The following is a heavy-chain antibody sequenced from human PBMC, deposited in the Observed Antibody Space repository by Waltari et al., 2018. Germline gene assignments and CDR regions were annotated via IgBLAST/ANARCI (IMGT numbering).Heavy chain of an antibody. J-gene: IGHJ4*02. CDR3: TRDCGGDCANFDY. Sequence: EVQLVESGGGLVQPGRSLRLSCTASGFTFGDYAMSWVRQAPGKGLEWVGFIRSKAYGGTTEYAASVKGRFTISRDDSKSIAYLQMNSLKTEDTAVYYCTRDCGGDCANFDYWGQGTLVIVSS. V-gene: IGHV3-49*04. CDR1: GFTFGDYA. CDR2: IRSKAYGGTT. D-gene: IGHD2-21*01.